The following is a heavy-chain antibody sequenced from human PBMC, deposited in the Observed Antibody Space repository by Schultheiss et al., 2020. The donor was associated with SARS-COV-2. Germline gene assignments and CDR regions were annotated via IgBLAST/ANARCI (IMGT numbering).Heavy chain of an antibody. CDR1: GYTFTSYD. D-gene: IGHD5/OR15-5a*01. J-gene: IGHJ6*02. Sequence: ASVKVSCKASGYTFTSYDINWVRQAPGQRLEWMGWINTGNGDTEYSQKLQGRVTITRDTSANTAYMELSSLRSEDTAVYYCAADLSTTGPDSSYYGMDVWGQGTTVTVSS. CDR3: AADLSTTGPDSSYYGMDV. CDR2: INTGNGDT. V-gene: IGHV1-3*04.